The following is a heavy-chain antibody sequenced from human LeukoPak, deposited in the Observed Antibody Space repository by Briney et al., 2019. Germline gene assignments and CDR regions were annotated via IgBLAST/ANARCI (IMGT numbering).Heavy chain of an antibody. D-gene: IGHD2-2*01. Sequence: GGSLRLSCAASGFTFSSYAMHWVRQAPGKGLEWVAVISYDGSNKYYADSVKGRFTISRDNAKNSLYLQMNSLRAEDTAVYYCARRTSCHYWGQGTLVTVSS. V-gene: IGHV3-30-3*01. CDR1: GFTFSSYA. CDR2: ISYDGSNK. J-gene: IGHJ4*02. CDR3: ARRTSCHY.